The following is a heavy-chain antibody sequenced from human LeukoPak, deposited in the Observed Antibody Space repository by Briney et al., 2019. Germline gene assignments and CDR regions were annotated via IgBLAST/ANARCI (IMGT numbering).Heavy chain of an antibody. CDR2: IDSGGRT. CDR3: ARVGGSWFGEFDL. Sequence: GGPLRLSCAACGFTFSRYWMIWPPHAPGKGLEGVSVIDSGGRTYYAAAVKGRFTISRDDSKNTLFLQINSMRAEETAVYYCARVGGSWFGEFDLWGHGTLVTVSS. V-gene: IGHV3-53*01. D-gene: IGHD3-10*01. CDR1: GFTFSRYW. J-gene: IGHJ5*02.